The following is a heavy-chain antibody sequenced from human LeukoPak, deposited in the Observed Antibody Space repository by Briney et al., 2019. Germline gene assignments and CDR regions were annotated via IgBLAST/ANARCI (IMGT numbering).Heavy chain of an antibody. J-gene: IGHJ1*01. CDR1: GFTFSSYE. Sequence: GGSLRLSCAASGFTFSSYEMNWVRQAPGKGLEWVSYISSSGSTIYYADSVKGRFTISRDNAKNSLYLQMNSLRAEDTAVYYCARFDCSNGVCYKVGYFQLWDQGTLVTVSS. CDR2: ISSSGSTI. V-gene: IGHV3-48*03. D-gene: IGHD2-8*01. CDR3: ARFDCSNGVCYKVGYFQL.